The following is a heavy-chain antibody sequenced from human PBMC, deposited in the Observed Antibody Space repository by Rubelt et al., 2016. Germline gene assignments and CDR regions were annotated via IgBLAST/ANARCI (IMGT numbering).Heavy chain of an antibody. CDR1: GYSFTTYS. D-gene: IGHD2-2*01. Sequence: QVQLVQSGAEVKKPGASVKVSCKAAGYSFTTYSIHWVRQAPGQRLEWMGGFDPEDGETIYAQKFQGRVTMTEDTSTDTAYMELSSLRSEDTAVYYCATGIVVVPAHVPSRDYWGQGTLVTVSS. J-gene: IGHJ4*02. V-gene: IGHV1-24*01. CDR3: ATGIVVVPAHVPSRDY. CDR2: FDPEDGET.